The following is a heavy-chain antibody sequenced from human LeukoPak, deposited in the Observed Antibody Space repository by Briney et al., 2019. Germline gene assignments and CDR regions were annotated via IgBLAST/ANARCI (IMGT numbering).Heavy chain of an antibody. Sequence: ASVKVSCKVSGYTSTDYYMHWVQQAPGKGLEWMGLVDPEDGETIYAEKFQGRVTITADTSTDTAYMELSSLRSEDTAVYYCATDSLNLWELLGYWGQGTLVSVSS. J-gene: IGHJ4*02. CDR2: VDPEDGET. D-gene: IGHD1-26*01. V-gene: IGHV1-69-2*01. CDR3: ATDSLNLWELLGY. CDR1: GYTSTDYY.